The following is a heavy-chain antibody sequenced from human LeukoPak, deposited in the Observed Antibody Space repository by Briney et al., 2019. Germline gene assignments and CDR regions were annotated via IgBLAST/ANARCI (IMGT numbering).Heavy chain of an antibody. J-gene: IGHJ4*02. CDR1: GYSFTSYW. V-gene: IGHV5-51*01. CDR3: ARRSTSYGSGSKYYFDY. D-gene: IGHD3-10*01. Sequence: GESLKISCKGSGYSFTSYWIGWVRQMPGKGLEWVGIIYPGDSDTRYSPSFQGQVTISADKSISTAYLQWSSLKASDTAMYYCARRSTSYGSGSKYYFDYWGQGTLVTVSS. CDR2: IYPGDSDT.